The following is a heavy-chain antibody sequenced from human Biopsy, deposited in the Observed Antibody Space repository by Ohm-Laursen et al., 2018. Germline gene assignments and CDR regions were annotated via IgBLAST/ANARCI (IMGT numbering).Heavy chain of an antibody. CDR1: GYTFTNYN. Sequence: GASVKVSCKASGYTFTNYNVNWVRQATGQGLEWMGWMNPNSGNTGYAQKFQGRVTMTRNTSISTAYMELSSPTSVDTAVYYCARDFNYDGGGSFNFDYWSHGTLVTVSS. CDR2: MNPNSGNT. D-gene: IGHD3-22*01. CDR3: ARDFNYDGGGSFNFDY. V-gene: IGHV1-8*01. J-gene: IGHJ4*01.